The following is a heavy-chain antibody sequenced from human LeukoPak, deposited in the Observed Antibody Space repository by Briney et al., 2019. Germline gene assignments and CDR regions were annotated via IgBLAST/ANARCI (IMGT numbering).Heavy chain of an antibody. J-gene: IGHJ5*02. D-gene: IGHD6-13*01. V-gene: IGHV1-18*04. Sequence: ASVKVSCKASGYAFTSYGISWVRQAPGQGLEWMGWISAYNGNTNYAQKLQGRVTMTTDTSTSTAYMELRSLRSDDTAVYYCARGRAAAATGWFDPWGQGTLVTVSS. CDR1: GYAFTSYG. CDR3: ARGRAAAATGWFDP. CDR2: ISAYNGNT.